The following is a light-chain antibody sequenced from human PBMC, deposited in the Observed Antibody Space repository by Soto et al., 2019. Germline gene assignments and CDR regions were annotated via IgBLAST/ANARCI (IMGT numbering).Light chain of an antibody. V-gene: IGKV3-20*01. CDR1: QSVNSMY. Sequence: EIVLTQSPGTLSLSPGERATLSCRASQSVNSMYLAWYQQKPGQAPRLLIYGASSRATDIPDRFSGSGSGTDFTLTISRLEPEDFAVYYCQLYSSSLFTFGPGTKVD. CDR3: QLYSSSLFT. CDR2: GAS. J-gene: IGKJ3*01.